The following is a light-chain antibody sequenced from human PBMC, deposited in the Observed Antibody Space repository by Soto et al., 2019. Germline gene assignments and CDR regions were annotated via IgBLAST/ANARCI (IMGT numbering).Light chain of an antibody. CDR3: QSYDTSLSAPYV. CDR2: GNN. V-gene: IGLV1-40*01. CDR1: SSNIGAGYD. Sequence: QSVLTQPPSVSGAPGQRVTISCAGSSSNIGAGYDVYWYQHLPGTAPKLIIYGNNNRPSGVPDRFSGSKSGTSASLAITGLQAEDEALYYCQSYDTSLSAPYVFGTGTKVTVL. J-gene: IGLJ1*01.